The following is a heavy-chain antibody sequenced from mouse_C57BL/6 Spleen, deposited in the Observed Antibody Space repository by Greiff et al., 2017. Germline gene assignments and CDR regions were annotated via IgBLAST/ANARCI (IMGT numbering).Heavy chain of an antibody. CDR3: ANYDGYSNWYFDV. CDR2: IHPNSGST. D-gene: IGHD2-3*01. CDR1: GYTFTSYW. V-gene: IGHV1-64*01. J-gene: IGHJ1*03. Sequence: VQLQQSGAELVKPGASVKLSCKASGYTFTSYWMHWVKQRPGQGLEWIGMIHPNSGSTNYNEKFKSKATLTVDKSSSTAYMQLSSLTSEDSAVYYCANYDGYSNWYFDVWGTGTTVTVSS.